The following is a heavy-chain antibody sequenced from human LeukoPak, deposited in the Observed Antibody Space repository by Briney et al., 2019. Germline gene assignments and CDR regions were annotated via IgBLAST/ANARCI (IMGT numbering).Heavy chain of an antibody. V-gene: IGHV3-49*05. CDR1: GFTFGDYL. Sequence: KTGGSLRLSCTASGFTFGDYLMSWFRQAPGKGLEWIGFISGGTTEYAASEKGRFTISRDDSTSIAYLQMNSLTTEDTAVYYCSRGSGWLSVYWGQGTLVTVSS. CDR2: ISGGTT. D-gene: IGHD6-19*01. CDR3: SRGSGWLSVY. J-gene: IGHJ4*02.